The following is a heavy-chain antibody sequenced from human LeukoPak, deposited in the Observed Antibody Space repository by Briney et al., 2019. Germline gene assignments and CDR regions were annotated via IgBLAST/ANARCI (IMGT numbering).Heavy chain of an antibody. CDR3: ARKEGGQLVNTRRWFDP. Sequence: SGTLSLTCAVYGGSFSGYYWSWIRQPPGKGLEWIGEINHSGSTNYNPSLTSRVTISVDTSKKQFSLKLNSVAAADTAVYYCARKEGGQLVNTRRWFDPWGQGTLATVSS. V-gene: IGHV4-34*01. J-gene: IGHJ5*01. CDR2: INHSGST. D-gene: IGHD6-13*01. CDR1: GGSFSGYY.